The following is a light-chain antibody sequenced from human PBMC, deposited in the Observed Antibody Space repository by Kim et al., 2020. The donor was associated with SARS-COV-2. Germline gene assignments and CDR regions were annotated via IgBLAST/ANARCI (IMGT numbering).Light chain of an antibody. V-gene: IGLV3-21*04. CDR1: NIGGKD. CDR2: YDS. Sequence: APGKTARITCGGNNIGGKDVHWYQQKPGQAPVLVIFYDSDRPSGIPERYSGSNSGNTATLTISGVEAGDEAVYYCQVWDSSSDHWVFGGGTQLTVL. J-gene: IGLJ3*02. CDR3: QVWDSSSDHWV.